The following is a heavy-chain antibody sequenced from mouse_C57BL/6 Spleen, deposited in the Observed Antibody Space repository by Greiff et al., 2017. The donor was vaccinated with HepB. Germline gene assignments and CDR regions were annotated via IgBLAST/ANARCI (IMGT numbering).Heavy chain of an antibody. J-gene: IGHJ1*03. CDR3: AMGTTVVNWYFDV. V-gene: IGHV1-22*01. CDR2: INPNNGGT. D-gene: IGHD1-1*01. Sequence: EVQLQQSGPELVKPGASVKMFCKASGYTFTDYNMHWVKQSHGKSLEWIGYINPNNGGTSYNQKFKGKATLTVNKSSSTAYMELRILTSEDSAVYYCAMGTTVVNWYFDVWGTGTTVTVSS. CDR1: GYTFTDYN.